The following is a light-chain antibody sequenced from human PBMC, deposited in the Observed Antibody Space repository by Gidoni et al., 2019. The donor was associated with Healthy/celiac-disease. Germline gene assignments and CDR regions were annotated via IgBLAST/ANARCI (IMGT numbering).Light chain of an antibody. J-gene: IGKJ1*01. CDR3: QQSYSTPPTWT. V-gene: IGKV1-39*01. CDR1: QSISSY. Sequence: EIQMTQSPSSLSASVGDRVTITCRASQSISSYLNWYQQTPGKAPTLLIYAASSLQSGVPSRFSGSGSGTDFTLTISSLQPEDFATYYCQQSYSTPPTWTFGQGTKVEIK. CDR2: AAS.